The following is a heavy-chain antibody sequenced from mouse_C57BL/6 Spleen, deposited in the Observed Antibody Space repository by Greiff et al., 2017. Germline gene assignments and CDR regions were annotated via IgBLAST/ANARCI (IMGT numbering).Heavy chain of an antibody. CDR2: IYPGDGDT. D-gene: IGHD4-1*02. J-gene: IGHJ2*01. V-gene: IGHV1-82*01. CDR1: GYAFSSSW. CDR3: ATTETGDFDY. Sequence: VQLQQSGPELVKPGASVKISCKASGYAFSSSWMNWVKQRPGKGLEWIGRIYPGDGDTNYNGKFKGKATLTADKSSSTASMQLSSLTSEDSAVYFCATTETGDFDYWGQGTTLTVSS.